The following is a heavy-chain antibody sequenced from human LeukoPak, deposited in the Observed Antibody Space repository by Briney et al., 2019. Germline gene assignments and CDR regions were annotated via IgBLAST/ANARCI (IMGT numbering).Heavy chain of an antibody. D-gene: IGHD5-18*01. CDR2: IYYSGST. J-gene: IGHJ4*02. Sequence: KPSETLSLTCTVSGGSVSSGSYYWSWIRQPPGKGLEWIGYIYYSGSTNYNPSLKSRVTISVDTSKNQFSLKLSSVTAADTAVYYCAAGRYSPLGYGECVDYWGQGTLVTVSS. V-gene: IGHV4-61*01. CDR3: AAGRYSPLGYGECVDY. CDR1: GGSVSSGSYY.